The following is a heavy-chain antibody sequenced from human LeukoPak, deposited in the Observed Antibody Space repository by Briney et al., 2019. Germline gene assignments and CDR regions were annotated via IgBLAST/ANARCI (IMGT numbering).Heavy chain of an antibody. D-gene: IGHD3-10*01. CDR1: GYSFTSYG. Sequence: ASVTVSCKASGYSFTSYGLSWVRQAPGQGLEWMGWISIYNGNTNYTQKLQGRLTMTSDTSTSTAYMELRGLKSDDTAIYYCARELYASGLGDYWGQGTLVTVSS. V-gene: IGHV1-18*01. CDR2: ISIYNGNT. J-gene: IGHJ4*02. CDR3: ARELYASGLGDY.